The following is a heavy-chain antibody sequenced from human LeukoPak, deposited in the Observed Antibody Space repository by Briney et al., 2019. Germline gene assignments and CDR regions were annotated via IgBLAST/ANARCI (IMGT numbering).Heavy chain of an antibody. Sequence: ASVKVSCKASGYTFTSYDINWVRQATGQGLEWMGWMNPNSGNTGYAQKFQGRVTMTRNTSINTAYMELSSLTSEDTAVYYCARVFGKATAAGPALAYWGHGTVVTVSS. CDR2: MNPNSGNT. D-gene: IGHD6-25*01. CDR1: GYTFTSYD. CDR3: ARVFGKATAAGPALAY. J-gene: IGHJ4*01. V-gene: IGHV1-8*02.